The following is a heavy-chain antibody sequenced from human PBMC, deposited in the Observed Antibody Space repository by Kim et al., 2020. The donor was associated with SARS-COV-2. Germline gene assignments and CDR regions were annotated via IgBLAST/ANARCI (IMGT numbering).Heavy chain of an antibody. V-gene: IGHV4-39*07. CDR3: ARVDSSSDRYYYYYGMDV. D-gene: IGHD6-13*01. J-gene: IGHJ6*02. CDR1: GGSISSSSYY. CDR2: IYYSGST. Sequence: SETLSLTCTVSGGSISSSSYYWGWIRQPPGKGLEWIGSIYYSGSTYYNPSLKSRVTISVDTSKNQFSLKLSSVTAADTAVYYCARVDSSSDRYYYYYGMDVWGQGTTVTVSS.